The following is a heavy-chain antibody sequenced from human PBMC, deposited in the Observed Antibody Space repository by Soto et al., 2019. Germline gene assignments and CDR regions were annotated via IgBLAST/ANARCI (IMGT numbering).Heavy chain of an antibody. CDR3: ATYDYGDNNF. V-gene: IGHV3-30-3*01. D-gene: IGHD4-17*01. Sequence: QVYLVESGGGVVQPGRSLRLSCAASGITFSKYAVQWVRQAPGKGLEWVALISYDGNNQFYADSVKGRFTISRDNSRNTLYLQMGSLRPEDTAIYYCATYDYGDNNFWGQGTLVTVSS. J-gene: IGHJ4*02. CDR1: GITFSKYA. CDR2: ISYDGNNQ.